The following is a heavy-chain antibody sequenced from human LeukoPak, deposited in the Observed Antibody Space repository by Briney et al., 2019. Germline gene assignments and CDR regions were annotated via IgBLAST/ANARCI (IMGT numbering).Heavy chain of an antibody. D-gene: IGHD3-22*01. CDR3: ARMPPLTYYYDSSGYPGFDI. CDR2: IFSNDEK. Sequence: SGPVLVKPTETLTLTCTVSRFSLSNARMGVSWIRQPPGKALEWLAHIFSNDEKSYSTSLKSRLTSAKDTSKSQVVLTMINMDPVDTATYYCARMPPLTYYYDSSGYPGFDIWGQGTMVTVSS. J-gene: IGHJ3*02. CDR1: RFSLSNARMG. V-gene: IGHV2-26*01.